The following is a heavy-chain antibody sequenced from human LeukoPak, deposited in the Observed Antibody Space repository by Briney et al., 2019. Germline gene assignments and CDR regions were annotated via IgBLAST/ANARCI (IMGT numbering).Heavy chain of an antibody. J-gene: IGHJ6*02. Sequence: GEPLKISCKGSGYSFTSYWIGWVRQMPGKGLEWMGIIYPGDSDTRYSPSFQGQVTISADKSISTAYLQWSSLKASDTAMYYCARQKEVTRFYYYYGMDVWGQGTTVTVSS. V-gene: IGHV5-51*01. CDR2: IYPGDSDT. CDR3: ARQKEVTRFYYYYGMDV. CDR1: GYSFTSYW. D-gene: IGHD5-18*01.